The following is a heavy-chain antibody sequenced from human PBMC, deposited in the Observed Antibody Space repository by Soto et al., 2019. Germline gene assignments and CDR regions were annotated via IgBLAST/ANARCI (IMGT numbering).Heavy chain of an antibody. CDR1: GYTFTRYG. CDR3: ARMVEGFAARTKYFDY. V-gene: IGHV1-18*01. D-gene: IGHD2-15*01. CDR2: ISAYDGKT. Sequence: PSVKVSCKASGYTFTRYGIIWVRQAPGQGLELMGWISAYDGKTNYAQKVQGRVSVTTDTSTSTAYMELSSLRSDDTAVYYCARMVEGFAARTKYFDYWGQGTLVTVSS. J-gene: IGHJ4*02.